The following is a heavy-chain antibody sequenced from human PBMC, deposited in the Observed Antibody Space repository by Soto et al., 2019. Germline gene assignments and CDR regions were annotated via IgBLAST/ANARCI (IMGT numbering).Heavy chain of an antibody. V-gene: IGHV1-2*02. D-gene: IGHD2-21*02. CDR3: VYYCAKSNYGGDDYFQYGLDV. Sequence: QVQLVQSGAEVKKPGASLKVSCKASGYRFTGYGLHWVRQAPGQGLQWMGWINPKSGATDNAQKFQGRVTKTREMSTNTAYLEVSGLSSDDAADDTAVYYCAKSNYGGDDYFQYGLDVWGQGTTVTVSS. CDR2: INPKSGAT. J-gene: IGHJ6*02. CDR1: GYRFTGYG.